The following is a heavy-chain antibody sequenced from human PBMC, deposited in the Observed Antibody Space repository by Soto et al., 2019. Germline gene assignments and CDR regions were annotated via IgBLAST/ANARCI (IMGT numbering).Heavy chain of an antibody. J-gene: IGHJ5*02. CDR3: AIFIVIQPEATFP. D-gene: IGHD5-18*01. Sequence: VQLVESGGGVVQPGRSLRLSCAASGFTINSYGMHWVRQSPGKGLEWVAVISYDGTNKDYVDSVKGQFTISRDISKNTVYLHMNSLRPEDTAVYYCAIFIVIQPEATFPWGQGTLVTVSS. CDR1: GFTINSYG. V-gene: IGHV3-30*03. CDR2: ISYDGTNK.